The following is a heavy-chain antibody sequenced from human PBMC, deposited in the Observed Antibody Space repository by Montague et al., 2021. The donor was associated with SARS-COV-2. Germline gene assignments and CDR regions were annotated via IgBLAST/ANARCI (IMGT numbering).Heavy chain of an antibody. CDR1: GGSISSYY. V-gene: IGHV4-59*08. CDR2: ISYSGST. J-gene: IGHJ1*01. Sequence: SETLSLTCTVSGGSISSYYWSWIRQPPGKGLEWIGYISYSGSTNYNPSLKSRVTISVDTSKNQFSLNLSSVTAADTAVYYCARHVSGSSTHFHHWGQGSLVTVSS. D-gene: IGHD1-26*01. CDR3: ARHVSGSSTHFHH.